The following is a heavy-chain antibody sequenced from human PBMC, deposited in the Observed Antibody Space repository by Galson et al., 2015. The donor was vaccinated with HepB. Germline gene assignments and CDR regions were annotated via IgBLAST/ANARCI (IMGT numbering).Heavy chain of an antibody. Sequence: ETLSLTCTVSGGSISSSSYYWGWIRQAPGKGLEWIGNIYYSGSTYYNPSLKSRVTISVDTSKNQFSLKLTSVTAADTAVYYCARHQRSNGGSWGIDYWGQGTLVTVSS. CDR2: IYYSGST. CDR1: GGSISSSSYY. V-gene: IGHV4-39*01. CDR3: ARHQRSNGGSWGIDY. J-gene: IGHJ4*02. D-gene: IGHD2-15*01.